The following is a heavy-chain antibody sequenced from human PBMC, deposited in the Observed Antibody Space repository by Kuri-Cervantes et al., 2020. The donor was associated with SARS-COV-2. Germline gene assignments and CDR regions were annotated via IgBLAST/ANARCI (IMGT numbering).Heavy chain of an antibody. Sequence: LRLSCAVSGVTVSGGTYYWSWIRQPAGKGLEWIGHLDASGSTSYNPSLMGRVTISLDTSENQVSLRLTSATVADTAVYYCGRVSWIQLWRRYSDSWGQGTLVTVSS. CDR2: LDASGST. V-gene: IGHV4-61*09. CDR1: GVTVSGGTYY. CDR3: GRVSWIQLWRRYSDS. J-gene: IGHJ4*02. D-gene: IGHD5-18*01.